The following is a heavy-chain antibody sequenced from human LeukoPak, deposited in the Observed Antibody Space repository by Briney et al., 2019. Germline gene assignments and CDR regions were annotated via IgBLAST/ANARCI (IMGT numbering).Heavy chain of an antibody. V-gene: IGHV3-21*01. Sequence: GGSLRLSCAASGFTFSSYSMNWVRQAPGKGLEWVSSISSSSGYINYADSVKGRFTVSRDNAKNSLYLQMNSLRAEDTAVYYCARDSGYCSSTGCYVHYFDYWGQGTLVTVSS. J-gene: IGHJ4*02. D-gene: IGHD2-2*01. CDR2: ISSSSGYI. CDR3: ARDSGYCSSTGCYVHYFDY. CDR1: GFTFSSYS.